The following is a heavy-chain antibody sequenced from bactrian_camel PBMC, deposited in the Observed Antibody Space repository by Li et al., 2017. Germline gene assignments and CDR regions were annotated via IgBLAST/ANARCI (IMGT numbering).Heavy chain of an antibody. V-gene: IGHV3S53*01. D-gene: IGHD2*01. CDR3: AASPIRTFCTDTSQFGY. J-gene: IGHJ6*01. CDR2: IDSDGAP. CDR1: RYAYSNRC. Sequence: HVQLVESGGGSVQTGGSLRVSCRTSRYAYSNRCMGWFRQVPGKEREGVASIDSDGAPSYDDSVKGRFTISKDNANNILYLEMSGLKPEDTAMYYCAASPIRTFCTDTSQFGYWGRGTQVTVS.